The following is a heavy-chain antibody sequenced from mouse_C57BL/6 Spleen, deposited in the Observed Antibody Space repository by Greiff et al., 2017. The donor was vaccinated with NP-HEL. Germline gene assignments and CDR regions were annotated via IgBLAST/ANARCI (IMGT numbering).Heavy chain of an antibody. J-gene: IGHJ4*01. V-gene: IGHV1-69*01. Sequence: QVQLQQPEAELVMPGASVKLSCKASGYTFTSYWMHWVKQRPGQGLEWIGEIDPSDSYTTYNQKFKGKSTLTVDKSSSTAYMQLSSLTSEDSAVYYCARRGLLRDYAMDYWGQGTSVTVSS. CDR1: GYTFTSYW. CDR2: IDPSDSYT. D-gene: IGHD2-3*01. CDR3: ARRGLLRDYAMDY.